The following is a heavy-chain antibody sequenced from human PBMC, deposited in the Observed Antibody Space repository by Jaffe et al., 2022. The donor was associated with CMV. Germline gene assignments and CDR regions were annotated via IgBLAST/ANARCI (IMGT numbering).Heavy chain of an antibody. J-gene: IGHJ4*02. V-gene: IGHV4-59*01. CDR2: IYYSGST. D-gene: IGHD2-2*01. CDR1: GGSISSYY. Sequence: QVQLQESGPGLVKPSETLSLTCTVSGGSISSYYWSWIRQPPGKGLEWIGYIYYSGSTNYNPSLKSRVTISVDTSKNQFSLKLSSVTAADTAVYYCARDRKYCSSTSCYGGGFDYWGQGTLVTVSS. CDR3: ARDRKYCSSTSCYGGGFDY.